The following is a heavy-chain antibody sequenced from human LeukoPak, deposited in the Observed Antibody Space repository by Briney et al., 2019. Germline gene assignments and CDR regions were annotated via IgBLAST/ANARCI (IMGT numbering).Heavy chain of an antibody. Sequence: GSLRLSCAASGFTFSSYVLSWVRQAPGKGLEWVSGIGGSGGSTYYADSVKGRFTISRDNSKNTLYVQMNSLRAADTAVYYCALGLRYCSSTSCYPYAFDTWGQGTMVTVSS. CDR3: ALGLRYCSSTSCYPYAFDT. J-gene: IGHJ3*02. V-gene: IGHV3-23*01. CDR1: GFTFSSYV. CDR2: IGGSGGST. D-gene: IGHD2-2*01.